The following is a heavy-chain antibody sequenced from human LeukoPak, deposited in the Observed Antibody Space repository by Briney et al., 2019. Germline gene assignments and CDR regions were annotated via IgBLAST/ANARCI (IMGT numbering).Heavy chain of an antibody. D-gene: IGHD3-16*01. CDR2: IYSGGSA. CDR1: GFTVSSNH. CDR3: ASTLGFYGPYALDY. V-gene: IGHV3-53*01. J-gene: IGHJ4*02. Sequence: GGSLRLSCAASGFTVSSNHMTWVRQAPGKGLEWISVIYSGGSAYYADSVKGRFTISRDNSKNTLYLQMNSLRAEDTAVYHCASTLGFYGPYALDYWGQGTLVSVSS.